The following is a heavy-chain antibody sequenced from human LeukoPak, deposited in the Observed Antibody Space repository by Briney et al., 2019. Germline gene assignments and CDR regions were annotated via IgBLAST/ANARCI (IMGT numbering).Heavy chain of an antibody. CDR1: GGSVSSGSSY. CDR3: AREVGVLFDY. CDR2: IYYSGGT. V-gene: IGHV4-61*01. J-gene: IGHJ4*02. Sequence: PSETLSLTCTVSGGSVSSGSSYWSWIRQPPGKGLEWIGHIYYSGGTNYNPSLKSRVTISLDTSKNQFSLKLSSVTAADTAVHYCAREVGVLFDYWGQGTLVTVSS. D-gene: IGHD1-26*01.